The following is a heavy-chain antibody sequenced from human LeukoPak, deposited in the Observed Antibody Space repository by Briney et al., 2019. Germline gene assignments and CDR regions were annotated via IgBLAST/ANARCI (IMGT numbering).Heavy chain of an antibody. CDR2: ISYDGSNK. V-gene: IGHV3-30*04. J-gene: IGHJ4*02. Sequence: GGSLRLSCAASGFTFSSYAMHWVRQAPGKGLEWVAIISYDGSNKYYADSVKGRFTISRDNSKNTLYLQMNSLRAEDTAVYYGASARGWGQGTLVTVSS. CDR1: GFTFSSYA. CDR3: ASARG.